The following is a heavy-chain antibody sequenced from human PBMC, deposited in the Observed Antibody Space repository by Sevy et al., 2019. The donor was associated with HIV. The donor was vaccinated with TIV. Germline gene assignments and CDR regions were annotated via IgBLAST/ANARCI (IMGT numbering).Heavy chain of an antibody. CDR3: TRWKGLQSIFDY. Sequence: GGSLRLSCTTSGFTFGDYAMNWVRQAPGKGLEWVAFLKSKADGGTVDHAASVKGRFTFSRDDSKSIAYLQMNDLTTEDTGVYYCTRWKGLQSIFDYWGQGALVTVSS. J-gene: IGHJ4*02. D-gene: IGHD1-1*01. CDR1: GFTFGDYA. CDR2: LKSKADGGTV. V-gene: IGHV3-49*04.